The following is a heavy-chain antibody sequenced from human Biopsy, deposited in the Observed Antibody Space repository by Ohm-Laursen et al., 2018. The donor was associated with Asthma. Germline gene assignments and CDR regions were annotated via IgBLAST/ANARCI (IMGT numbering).Heavy chain of an antibody. CDR1: GFTFSNAW. J-gene: IGHJ4*02. CDR3: TTEGEAVANYGDFDY. V-gene: IGHV3-15*01. D-gene: IGHD6-19*01. Sequence: SLRLSCAASGFTFSNAWMSWVRQAPGKGLEWVGRIKSKTDGGTTDYAAPVKGRFTISRDDSKNTLYLQMNSLKTEDTAVYYCTTEGEAVANYGDFDYWGQGTLVTVSS. CDR2: IKSKTDGGTT.